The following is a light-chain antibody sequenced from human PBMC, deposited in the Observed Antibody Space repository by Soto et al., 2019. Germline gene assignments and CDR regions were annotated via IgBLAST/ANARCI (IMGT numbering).Light chain of an antibody. CDR1: QSLLSSNGNNY. CDR2: LGS. V-gene: IGKV2-28*01. J-gene: IGKJ4*01. CDR3: MQGLTTLLT. Sequence: DIVLTQSPLSLPVTPGEPASISCRSSQSLLSSNGNNYLDWYLQKPGQSPQVLIYLGSNRASGVPDRFSGSGSGTDFTLKISRVEAEDVGVYYCMQGLTTLLTVGGGTKVDIK.